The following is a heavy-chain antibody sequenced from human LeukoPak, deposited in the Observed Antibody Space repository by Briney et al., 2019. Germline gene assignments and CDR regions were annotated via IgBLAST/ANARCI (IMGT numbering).Heavy chain of an antibody. Sequence: GGSLRLSCSVSGFIFRDFSMSWVRQAPGKGLEWVAKMNEYGSEIFYVDSVKGRFTISRDNAKNALYLQMNSLRPEDTALYYCSTDPRLLMYWGHGTLVTVSS. CDR1: GFIFRDFS. CDR3: STDPRLLMY. CDR2: MNEYGSEI. D-gene: IGHD2-8*01. V-gene: IGHV3-7*03. J-gene: IGHJ4*01.